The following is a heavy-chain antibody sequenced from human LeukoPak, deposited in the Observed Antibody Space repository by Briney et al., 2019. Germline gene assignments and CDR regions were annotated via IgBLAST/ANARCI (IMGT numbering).Heavy chain of an antibody. CDR1: GFIFSNAY. CDR2: IENRGAGGTI. J-gene: IGHJ4*02. V-gene: IGHV3-15*04. CDR3: ATERRAATDFDY. Sequence: GGSLRLSCAASGFIFSNAYTSWVRQAPEKGLEWVGRIENRGAGGTIDYAAPVKGKFIISRDDSKNTLYLQMNSLKTEDTAVYYCATERRAATDFDYWGQGTLVTVSS. D-gene: IGHD6-13*01.